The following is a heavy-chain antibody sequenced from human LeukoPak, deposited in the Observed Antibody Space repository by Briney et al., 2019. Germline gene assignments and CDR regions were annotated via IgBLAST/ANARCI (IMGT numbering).Heavy chain of an antibody. CDR2: INPNSGGT. CDR3: VAGEPRNPFDY. CDR1: GYTFTGYY. Sequence: ASVKVSCKASGYTFTGYYMHWLRQAPGQGLEWMGRINPNSGGTNYAQKFQGRVTMTRDTSISTAYMELSRLRSDDTAVYYCVAGEPRNPFDYWGQGTLVTVSS. V-gene: IGHV1-2*06. J-gene: IGHJ4*02. D-gene: IGHD3-16*01.